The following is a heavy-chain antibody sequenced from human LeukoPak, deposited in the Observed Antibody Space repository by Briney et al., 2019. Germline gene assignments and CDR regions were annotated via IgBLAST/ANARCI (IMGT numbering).Heavy chain of an antibody. V-gene: IGHV1-18*01. CDR2: ISAYNGNT. J-gene: IGHJ4*02. D-gene: IGHD1-26*01. Sequence: ASVKVSCKASGYTFTSYGISWVRQAPGQWLEWMGWISAYNGNTNYAQKLQGRVTMTTDTSTSTAYMELRSLRSDDTAVYYCARDGWGIGSYPFDYWGQGTLVTVSS. CDR3: ARDGWGIGSYPFDY. CDR1: GYTFTSYG.